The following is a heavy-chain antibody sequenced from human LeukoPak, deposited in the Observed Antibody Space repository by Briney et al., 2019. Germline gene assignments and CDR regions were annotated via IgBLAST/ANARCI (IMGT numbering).Heavy chain of an antibody. Sequence: ASVTVSFKSSGYTLTSYYMHWVRQAPGQGLEWMGIINPSGGSTSYAQKFQGRVTMTRDTSTSTVYMELSSLRSEDTAVYYCARDWFGTSGYWGQGTLVTVSS. V-gene: IGHV1-46*01. CDR1: GYTLTSYY. CDR2: INPSGGST. J-gene: IGHJ4*02. CDR3: ARDWFGTSGY. D-gene: IGHD3-10*01.